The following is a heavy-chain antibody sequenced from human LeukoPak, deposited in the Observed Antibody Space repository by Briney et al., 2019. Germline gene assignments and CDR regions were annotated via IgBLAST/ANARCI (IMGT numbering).Heavy chain of an antibody. J-gene: IGHJ6*04. CDR2: IISSSSTI. V-gene: IGHV3-48*01. Sequence: GGSLRLSCAASGFTFSSHSMNWVRQAPGKGLEWVSYIISSSSTIYYADSVKGRFTISRDNAKNSLYLQMNSLRADDTAVHYCARAVGHGSGSPRMDVWGNGTTVTVSS. CDR1: GFTFSSHS. D-gene: IGHD3-10*01. CDR3: ARAVGHGSGSPRMDV.